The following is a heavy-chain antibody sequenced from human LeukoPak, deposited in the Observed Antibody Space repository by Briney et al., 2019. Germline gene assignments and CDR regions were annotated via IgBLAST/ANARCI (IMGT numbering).Heavy chain of an antibody. V-gene: IGHV2-5*02. CDR1: GFSLSTSGVG. CDR2: IYWDDDK. J-gene: IGHJ3*02. CDR3: AHSEDYYGSVDAFDI. D-gene: IGHD3-10*01. Sequence: SGPTLVNPTQTLTLTCTFSGFSLSTSGVGVGWIRQPPGKALEWLAFIYWDDDKRYSPSLESRLTITKDTFKNQVVLTMTNMDPVDTDTYYCAHSEDYYGSVDAFDIWGQGTMVTVSS.